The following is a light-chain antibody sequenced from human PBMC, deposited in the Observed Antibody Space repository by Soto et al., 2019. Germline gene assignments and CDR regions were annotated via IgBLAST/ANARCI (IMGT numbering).Light chain of an antibody. CDR1: SSDVGGNNY. CDR2: HVS. J-gene: IGLJ2*01. CDR3: SSHVGTSTPHVA. V-gene: IGLV2-14*03. Sequence: QSALTQPASVSGSPGQSITIPCTGTSSDVGGNNYVSWYQQYPGKAPKLIIYHVSDRPSGVSNRFSGSKSGSTASLTISGLQAEDEADYYCSSHVGTSTPHVAFGGGTKVTVL.